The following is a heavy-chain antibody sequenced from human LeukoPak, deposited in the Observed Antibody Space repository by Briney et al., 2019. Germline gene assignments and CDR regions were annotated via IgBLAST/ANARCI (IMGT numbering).Heavy chain of an antibody. D-gene: IGHD6-25*01. V-gene: IGHV4-59*08. CDR1: GGSISSYY. J-gene: IGHJ4*02. CDR2: IYYSGST. Sequence: SETLSLTCTVSGGSISSYYWSWIRQPPGKGLEWIGYIYYSGSTNYNPSLKSRVTISVDTSKNQFSLKLSSVTAADTAVYYCVRLPPLYSSGDYWGQGTLVTVSS. CDR3: VRLPPLYSSGDY.